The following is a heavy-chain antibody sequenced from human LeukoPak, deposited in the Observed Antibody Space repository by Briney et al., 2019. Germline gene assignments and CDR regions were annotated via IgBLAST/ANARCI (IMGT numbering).Heavy chain of an antibody. CDR3: ARSGRLTIFGVVIKHDAFDI. D-gene: IGHD3-3*01. V-gene: IGHV1-2*02. J-gene: IGHJ3*02. Sequence: GASVKVSCKASGYTFTGYYMHWLRQAPGQGLEWMGWINPNSGGTNYAQKFQGRDTMTRDTSISTAYMELSRLRSDETAVYYCARSGRLTIFGVVIKHDAFDIWGQGTMVTVSS. CDR1: GYTFTGYY. CDR2: INPNSGGT.